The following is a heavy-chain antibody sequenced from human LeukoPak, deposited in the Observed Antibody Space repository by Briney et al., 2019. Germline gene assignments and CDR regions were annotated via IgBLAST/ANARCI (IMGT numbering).Heavy chain of an antibody. V-gene: IGHV5-51*01. CDR1: GHSFINYW. J-gene: IGHJ4*02. CDR3: ARHGGDCSSTICSYPFDY. D-gene: IGHD2-2*01. CDR2: IYPGDSDT. Sequence: GESLKISCKGSGHSFINYWIGWVRQMPGKGLEWMGIIYPGDSDTRYSPSFQGQVTISADKSISTAYLQWSSLKASDTAMYYCARHGGDCSSTICSYPFDYWGQGTLVTVSS.